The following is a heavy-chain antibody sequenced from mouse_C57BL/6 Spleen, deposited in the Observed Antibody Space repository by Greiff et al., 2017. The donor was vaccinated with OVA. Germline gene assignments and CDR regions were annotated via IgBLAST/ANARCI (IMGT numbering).Heavy chain of an antibody. CDR3: AREGLLRGYFDD. CDR2: INYDGSST. J-gene: IGHJ2*01. D-gene: IGHD1-1*01. Sequence: EVMLVESEGGLVQPGSSMKLSCTASGFTFSDYYMAWVRQVPEKGLEWVANINYDGSSTYYLDSLKSRFIISRDNAKNILYLQMSSLKSEDTATYYCAREGLLRGYFDDWGQGTTLTVSS. V-gene: IGHV5-16*01. CDR1: GFTFSDYY.